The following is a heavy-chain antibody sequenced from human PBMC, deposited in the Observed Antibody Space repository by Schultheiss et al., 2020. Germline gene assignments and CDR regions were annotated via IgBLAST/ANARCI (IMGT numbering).Heavy chain of an antibody. CDR1: GFTFSTYW. D-gene: IGHD2-2*01. CDR3: ARPPSRGTEAAAMYYFDY. CDR2: IYSGGST. J-gene: IGHJ4*02. V-gene: IGHV3-53*01. Sequence: GGSLRLSCAASGFTFSTYWMSWVRQAPGKGLEWVSVIYSGGSTYYADSVKGRFTISRDNSKNTLYLQMNSLRAEDTAVYYCARPPSRGTEAAAMYYFDYWGQGTLVTVSS.